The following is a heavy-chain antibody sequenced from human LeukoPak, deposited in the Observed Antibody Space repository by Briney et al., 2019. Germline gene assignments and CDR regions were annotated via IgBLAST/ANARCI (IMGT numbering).Heavy chain of an antibody. CDR3: ARDYSGGHRGVDY. D-gene: IGHD6-19*01. Sequence: SVKVSCKASGGTFSSYAISWVRQAPGPGLEWMGRIIPIFGTANYAQKFQGRVTITTDESTSTAYMELSSLRSEDTAVYYCARDYSGGHRGVDYWGQGTLVTVSS. CDR2: IIPIFGTA. J-gene: IGHJ4*02. V-gene: IGHV1-69*05. CDR1: GGTFSSYA.